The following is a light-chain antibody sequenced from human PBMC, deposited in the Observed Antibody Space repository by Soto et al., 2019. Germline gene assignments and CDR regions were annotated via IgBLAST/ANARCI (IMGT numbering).Light chain of an antibody. J-gene: IGKJ1*01. V-gene: IGKV3-20*01. CDR2: GIS. CDR3: QHYNNWPWT. CDR1: HTISSSY. Sequence: EIVLTKSPCTLSLSPGERATLSCRASHTISSSYLAWYQQKPGQAPRLLMYGISRRATGIPDRFSGSGSGTDFTLTISSLQSEDFAVYYCQHYNNWPWTFGQGTKVDIK.